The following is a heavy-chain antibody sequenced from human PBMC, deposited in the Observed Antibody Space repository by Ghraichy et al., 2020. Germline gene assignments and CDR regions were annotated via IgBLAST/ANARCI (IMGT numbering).Heavy chain of an antibody. Sequence: GGSLRLSCAASGFTFSSYAMSWVRQAPGKGLEWVSAISGSGGSTYYADSVKGRFTISRDNSKNTLYLQMNSLRAEDTAVYYCAKDLRYYYDSSGYRGNDYWGQGTLVTVSS. CDR3: AKDLRYYYDSSGYRGNDY. CDR1: GFTFSSYA. J-gene: IGHJ4*02. CDR2: ISGSGGST. D-gene: IGHD3-22*01. V-gene: IGHV3-23*01.